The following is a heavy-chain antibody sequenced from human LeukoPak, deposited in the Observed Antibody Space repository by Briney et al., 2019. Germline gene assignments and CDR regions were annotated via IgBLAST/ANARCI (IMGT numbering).Heavy chain of an antibody. D-gene: IGHD3-3*01. V-gene: IGHV4-34*01. J-gene: IGHJ4*02. CDR3: ARAFSVFSVVTYYDFWSGHDY. Sequence: SETLSLTCAVYGGSFSGYYWSWIRQPPGKGLEWIGEINHSGSTNYNPSLKSRVTISVDTSKNQFSLKLSSVTAADTAVYYCARAFSVFSVVTYYDFWSGHDYWGQGTLVTVSS. CDR1: GGSFSGYY. CDR2: INHSGST.